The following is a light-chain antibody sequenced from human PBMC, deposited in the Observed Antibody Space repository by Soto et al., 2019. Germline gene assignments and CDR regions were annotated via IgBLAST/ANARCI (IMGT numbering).Light chain of an antibody. CDR2: WAS. CDR1: QSVLYSSNNKNY. V-gene: IGKV4-1*01. Sequence: IVMTQSPDSLAVYLGERATINCKSSQSVLYSSNNKNYLAWYQQKPGQPPKLLIYWASTRDSGVPNRFSGGGSGTDFTLTISSLQAADVAVYYCQQYYSTPRTFGQGTRLEIK. J-gene: IGKJ5*01. CDR3: QQYYSTPRT.